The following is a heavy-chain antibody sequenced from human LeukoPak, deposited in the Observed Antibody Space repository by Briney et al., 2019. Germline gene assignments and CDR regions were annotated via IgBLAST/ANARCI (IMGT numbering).Heavy chain of an antibody. D-gene: IGHD3-22*01. CDR1: GFTFSSYA. V-gene: IGHV3-23*01. CDR2: ISGSGGST. Sequence: GGSLRLSCAASGFTFSSYAMSWVHQAPGKELEWVSAISGSGGSTYYADSVKGRFTISRDNSKNTLYLQMNSLRAEDTAVYYCAKANGKIVVVVLDWGQGTLVTVSS. CDR3: AKANGKIVVVVLD. J-gene: IGHJ4*02.